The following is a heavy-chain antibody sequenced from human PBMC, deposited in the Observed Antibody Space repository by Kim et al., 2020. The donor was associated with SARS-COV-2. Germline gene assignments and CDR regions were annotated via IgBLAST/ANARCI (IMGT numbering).Heavy chain of an antibody. J-gene: IGHJ4*02. CDR2: IYYSGST. Sequence: SETLSLTCTVSGGSISSSSYYWGWNRQPPGKGLEWIGSIYYSGSTYYNPSLKSRVTISVDTSKNQFSLKLSSVTAADTAVYYCARQAPGGTMVRGVRDYWGQGTLVTVSS. CDR1: GGSISSSSYY. V-gene: IGHV4-39*01. CDR3: ARQAPGGTMVRGVRDY. D-gene: IGHD3-10*01.